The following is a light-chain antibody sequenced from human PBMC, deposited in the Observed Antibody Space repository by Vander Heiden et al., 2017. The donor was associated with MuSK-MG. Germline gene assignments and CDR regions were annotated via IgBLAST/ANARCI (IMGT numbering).Light chain of an antibody. CDR2: DSS. CDR3: QHRDNWPPTIT. J-gene: IGKJ5*01. V-gene: IGKV3-11*01. Sequence: EFVLTKSPATLSLSPGERATLSCRASQSVSGYLAWYQQKPGQAPRLLIYDSSNRATGIPARFSGSGSGTDFTLTIRSLEPEDFAVYYCQHRDNWPPTITFGQGTRLEI. CDR1: QSVSGY.